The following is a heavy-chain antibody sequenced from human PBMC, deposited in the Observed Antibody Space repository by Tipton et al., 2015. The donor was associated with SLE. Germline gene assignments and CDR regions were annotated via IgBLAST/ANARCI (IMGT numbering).Heavy chain of an antibody. V-gene: IGHV4-61*09. J-gene: IGHJ6*04. CDR1: GGSISSGSYY. D-gene: IGHD3-10*01. CDR3: ARIKNVLLWFGFMDV. Sequence: TLSLTCTVSGGSISSGSYYWSWIRQPAGKGLEWIGYIYTSGSTNYNPSLKSRVAISVDTSKNQFSLKLSSVTAADTAVYYCARIKNVLLWFGFMDVWGKGTTVTVSS. CDR2: IYTSGST.